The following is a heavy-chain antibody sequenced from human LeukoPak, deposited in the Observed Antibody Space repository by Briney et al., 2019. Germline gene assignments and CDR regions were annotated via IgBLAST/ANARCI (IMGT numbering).Heavy chain of an antibody. CDR3: ARGKSWYRRAQDRDWFDP. CDR2: IYHSGST. CDR1: GVSISSGGYS. Sequence: SETLSLTCAVSGVSISSGGYSWSWIRQPPGKGLEWIGYIYHSGSTYYNPSLKSRVTISVDRSKNQFSLKLSSVTAADTAVYYCARGKSWYRRAQDRDWFDPWGQGALDTVSS. V-gene: IGHV4-30-2*01. J-gene: IGHJ5*02. D-gene: IGHD1-14*01.